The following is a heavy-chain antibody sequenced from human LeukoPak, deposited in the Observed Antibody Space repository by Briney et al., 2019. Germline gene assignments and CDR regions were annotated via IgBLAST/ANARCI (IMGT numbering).Heavy chain of an antibody. CDR2: ISYDGSNK. CDR3: AKERGCSGGSCYSVKNKNWFDP. V-gene: IGHV3-30*18. Sequence: PGRSLRLSCAASGFTFSSYGMHWVRQAPGKGLEWVAVISYDGSNKYYADSVKGRFTISRDNSRNTLYLQMNSLRAEDTAVYYCAKERGCSGGSCYSVKNKNWFDPWGQGTLVTVSS. J-gene: IGHJ5*02. D-gene: IGHD2-15*01. CDR1: GFTFSSYG.